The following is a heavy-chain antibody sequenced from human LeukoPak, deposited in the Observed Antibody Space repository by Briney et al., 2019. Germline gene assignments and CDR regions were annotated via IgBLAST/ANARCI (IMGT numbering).Heavy chain of an antibody. J-gene: IGHJ4*02. CDR1: GFTFTSYG. V-gene: IGHV1-18*01. CDR2: ISGYNGNT. D-gene: IGHD6-13*01. CDR3: AKDRSSSARED. Sequence: GASVKVSCKPSGFTFTSYGISWVRQAPGQGLEWVGWISGYNGNTNYAQKFRGRLTMTIDTSTTTAHMELRSLRSDDTAVYYCAKDRSSSAREDWGQGTLVTVSS.